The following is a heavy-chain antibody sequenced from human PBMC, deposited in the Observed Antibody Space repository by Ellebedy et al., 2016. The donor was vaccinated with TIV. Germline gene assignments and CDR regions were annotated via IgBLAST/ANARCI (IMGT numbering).Heavy chain of an antibody. CDR1: GGSFSNYC. J-gene: IGHJ4*02. D-gene: IGHD7-27*01. CDR2: VNHSGST. CDR3: ARVSTGDMRFFDY. Sequence: SETLSLXCAVYGGSFSNYCWSWIRQPPGKGLEWIGEVNHSGSTNYNPSLKSRVTVSVDTSKSQFSLKLSSVTAADTAVYYCARVSTGDMRFFDYWGQGTLVTVSS. V-gene: IGHV4-34*01.